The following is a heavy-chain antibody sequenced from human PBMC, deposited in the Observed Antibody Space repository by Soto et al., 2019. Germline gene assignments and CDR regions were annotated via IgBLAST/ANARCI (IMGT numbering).Heavy chain of an antibody. Sequence: SLRLSCAASGFPFSSYGMHWVRQAPGKGLEWVAVISYDGSNKYYADSVKGRFTISRDNSKNTLYLQMNSLRAEDTAVYYCAKDRGGMGYYYGMDVWGQGTTVTVSS. CDR2: ISYDGSNK. J-gene: IGHJ6*02. CDR3: AKDRGGMGYYYGMDV. CDR1: GFPFSSYG. D-gene: IGHD3-10*01. V-gene: IGHV3-30*18.